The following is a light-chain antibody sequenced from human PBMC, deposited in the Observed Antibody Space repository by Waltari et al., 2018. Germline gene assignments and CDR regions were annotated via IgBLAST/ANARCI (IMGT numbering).Light chain of an antibody. J-gene: IGLJ2*01. Sequence: QSALTQPPYASGSPGQSATLPCPGPSSDVGRYNYVSWYQQHPGKAPNLMIYEVSKRPSGVPARLSGSKSGNTASLTVSGLQAEDEADYYCSSYAGSNNVVFGGGTKLTVL. CDR3: SSYAGSNNVV. CDR1: SSDVGRYNY. CDR2: EVS. V-gene: IGLV2-8*01.